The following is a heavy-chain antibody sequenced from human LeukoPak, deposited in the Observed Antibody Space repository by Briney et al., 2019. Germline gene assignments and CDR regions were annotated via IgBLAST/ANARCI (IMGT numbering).Heavy chain of an antibody. J-gene: IGHJ4*02. D-gene: IGHD6-19*01. CDR3: ARDGGWYRDY. CDR1: GFTFSSYS. V-gene: IGHV3-7*04. Sequence: GGSLRLSCAASGFTFSSYSMNWVRQAPGKGLEWVANIRQDGGDKNYIDSVRGRFTISRDNAKSSLHLQMNSLRAEDTAVYYCARDGGWYRDYWGQGSLVTVSS. CDR2: IRQDGGDK.